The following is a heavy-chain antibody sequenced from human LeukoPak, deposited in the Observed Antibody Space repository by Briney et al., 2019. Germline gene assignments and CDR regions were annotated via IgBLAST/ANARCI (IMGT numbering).Heavy chain of an antibody. CDR1: GGSISSYY. D-gene: IGHD3-9*01. CDR3: ARSPRDILTGYSDFYFDY. J-gene: IGHJ4*02. V-gene: IGHV4-59*01. CDR2: IYYSGST. Sequence: SETLSLTCTVSGGSISSYYWSWIRQPPGKGLEWIGYIYYSGSTNYNPSLKSRVTISVDTSKNQFSLKLSSVTAADTAVYYCARSPRDILTGYSDFYFDYWGLGTLVTVSS.